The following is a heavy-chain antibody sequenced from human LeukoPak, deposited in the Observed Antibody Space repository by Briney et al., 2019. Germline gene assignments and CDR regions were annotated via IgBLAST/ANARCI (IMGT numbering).Heavy chain of an antibody. V-gene: IGHV3-21*06. CDR1: EFTFSNYA. CDR2: IFGSRDSI. D-gene: IGHD4-11*01. J-gene: IGHJ5*02. CDR3: TRGMDHINYAWFDP. Sequence: PGGSLRLSCAASEFTFSNYALHWVRQAPGKRLEWVSSIFGSRDSISYANSVKGRFTISRDNAENSLYLQMDSLRVEDTAVYYCTRGMDHINYAWFDPWGQGTLVIVSS.